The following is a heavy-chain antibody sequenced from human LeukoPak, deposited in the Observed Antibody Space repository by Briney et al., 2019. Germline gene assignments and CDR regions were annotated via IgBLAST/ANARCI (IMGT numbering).Heavy chain of an antibody. J-gene: IGHJ5*02. CDR2: IHYTGST. V-gene: IGHV4-59*01. CDR1: GGSISSYY. CDR3: ARGGYSGSGNEFRFVP. Sequence: SETLSLTCTVSGGSISSYYWSWIRQSPGKGLECIGYIHYTGSTNYNPSLKSRVTISVETSKKQFSLKLKSVTAADTAVYYCARGGYSGSGNEFRFVPWGQGTLVTVSS. D-gene: IGHD3-10*01.